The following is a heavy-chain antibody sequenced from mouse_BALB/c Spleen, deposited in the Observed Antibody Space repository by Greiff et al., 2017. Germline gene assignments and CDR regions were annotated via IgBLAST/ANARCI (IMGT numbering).Heavy chain of an antibody. Sequence: QVQLKQPGAELVRPGASVKLSCKASGYSFTNYWMNWVKQRPGQGLEWIAMIHPSDSETRLNQKFKDKATLTVDKSSSTAYMQLSSPTSEDSAVYYCAISENGYYYAMDYWGQGTSVTVSS. J-gene: IGHJ4*01. V-gene: IGHV1-74*01. CDR3: AISENGYYYAMDY. CDR2: IHPSDSET. D-gene: IGHD2-2*01. CDR1: GYSFTNYW.